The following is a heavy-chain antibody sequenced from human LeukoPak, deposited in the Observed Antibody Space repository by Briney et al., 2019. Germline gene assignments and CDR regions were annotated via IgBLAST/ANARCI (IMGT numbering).Heavy chain of an antibody. J-gene: IGHJ4*02. V-gene: IGHV3-30*02. CDR1: GFTFSSYG. Sequence: PGGSLRLSCAASGFTFSSYGMHWVRQAPGKGLEWVAFIRYDGSNKYYADSVKGRFTISRDNSKNTLYLQMNSLRAEDTAVYYCAKAPLITMIVVVITLFDYWGQGTLVTVSS. D-gene: IGHD3-22*01. CDR2: IRYDGSNK. CDR3: AKAPLITMIVVVITLFDY.